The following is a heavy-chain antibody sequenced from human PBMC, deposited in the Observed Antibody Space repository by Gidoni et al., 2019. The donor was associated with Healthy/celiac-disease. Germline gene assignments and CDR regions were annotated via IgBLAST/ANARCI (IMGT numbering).Heavy chain of an antibody. D-gene: IGHD2-2*01. J-gene: IGHJ4*02. Sequence: QVQIQQWGAGQLKPSETRSLTCAVDGGSVSGYQWSWIRQPPGKGLAWIGAITHSGSTHDPPSLKSRVTISVDTSKNQFSLKLISVTAADTAVYYCARVIRGWGCSSTSCEVSFDYWGQGTLVTVSS. CDR1: GGSVSGYQ. CDR2: ITHSGST. V-gene: IGHV4-34*01. CDR3: ARVIRGWGCSSTSCEVSFDY.